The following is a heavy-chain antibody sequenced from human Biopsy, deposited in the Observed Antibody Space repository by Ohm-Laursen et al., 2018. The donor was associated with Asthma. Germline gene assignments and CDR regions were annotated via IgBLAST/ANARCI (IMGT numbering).Heavy chain of an antibody. J-gene: IGHJ1*01. V-gene: IGHV3-7*01. D-gene: IGHD3-3*01. Sequence: FLRLSCAASGFTFGDYWMSWVRQVPGQGLEWVANIKHDGSEKNHVDSLKGRFTISRDNAKNLLFLQMNSLRAEDTAVYYCARTFHFWSPYHAEHYQLWGQGTLVTVSS. CDR3: ARTFHFWSPYHAEHYQL. CDR2: IKHDGSEK. CDR1: GFTFGDYW.